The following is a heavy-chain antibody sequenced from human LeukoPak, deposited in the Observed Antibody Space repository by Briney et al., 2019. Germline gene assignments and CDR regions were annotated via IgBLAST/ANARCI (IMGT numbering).Heavy chain of an antibody. CDR1: GDSISSSGYY. D-gene: IGHD6-13*01. Sequence: SETLSLTCTVSGDSISSSGYYWGWIRQPPGKGLEWIGSIYYSGSIYYNPSLKSRVTISVDTSKNQFSLKLTSVTAADTAVYYCARDSYSSTWYPSYYFDYWGQGTLVTVSS. J-gene: IGHJ4*02. CDR3: ARDSYSSTWYPSYYFDY. V-gene: IGHV4-39*07. CDR2: IYYSGSI.